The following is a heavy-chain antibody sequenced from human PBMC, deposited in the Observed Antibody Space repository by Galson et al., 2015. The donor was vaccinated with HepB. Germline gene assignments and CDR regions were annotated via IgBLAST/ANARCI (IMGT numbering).Heavy chain of an antibody. CDR3: ARGEPDFWMGHNNYFDP. V-gene: IGHV4-59*01. Sequence: LSLTCTVSGASISPYYWSWIRQTPGRGLEWIGYIYSSGANNYNPSLKSRVTISVDTSKNQFFLRLSSVTAADTAVYYCARGEPDFWMGHNNYFDPWGQGTLVTVSS. D-gene: IGHD3-3*01. CDR1: GASISPYY. CDR2: IYSSGAN. J-gene: IGHJ5*02.